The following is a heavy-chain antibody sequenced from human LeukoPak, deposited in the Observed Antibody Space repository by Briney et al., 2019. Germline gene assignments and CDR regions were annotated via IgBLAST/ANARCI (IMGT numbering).Heavy chain of an antibody. CDR2: IYYSGST. CDR1: GGSISSYY. J-gene: IGHJ3*02. D-gene: IGHD2-2*01. CDR3: ARAEAQYQPQGAFDI. V-gene: IGHV4-59*01. Sequence: PSETLSLTCTVSGGSISSYYWSWLRQPPGKGLEWIGYIYYSGSTNYNPSLKSRVTISVDTSKNQFSLKLSSVPAADTAVYYCARAEAQYQPQGAFDIWGQGTMVTVSS.